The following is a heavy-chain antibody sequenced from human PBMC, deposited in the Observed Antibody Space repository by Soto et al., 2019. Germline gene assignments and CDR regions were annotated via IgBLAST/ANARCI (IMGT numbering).Heavy chain of an antibody. CDR1: GGSISSSSYY. Sequence: SETLSLTCTVSGGSISSSSYYWGWIRQPPGKGLEWIGSIYYSGSTYYNPSLKSRVTISVDTSKNQFSLKLSSVTAADTAVYNCAGSITIFGVVIISYGMDVWGQGTTVTVSS. V-gene: IGHV4-39*01. J-gene: IGHJ6*02. D-gene: IGHD3-3*01. CDR2: IYYSGST. CDR3: AGSITIFGVVIISYGMDV.